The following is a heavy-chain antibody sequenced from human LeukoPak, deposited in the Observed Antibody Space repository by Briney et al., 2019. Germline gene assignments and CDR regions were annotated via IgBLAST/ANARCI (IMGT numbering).Heavy chain of an antibody. CDR1: GFTFSSYG. CDR3: AKGDQGVVGAVYYSDY. D-gene: IGHD1-26*01. Sequence: QTGGSLRLSCAASGFTFSSYGMHWVRQAPGKGLEWVAFIRYDGSNKYYADSVKGRFTISRDNSKNTLYLQMNSLRAEDTAVYYCAKGDQGVVGAVYYSDYWGQGTLVTVSS. CDR2: IRYDGSNK. V-gene: IGHV3-30*02. J-gene: IGHJ4*02.